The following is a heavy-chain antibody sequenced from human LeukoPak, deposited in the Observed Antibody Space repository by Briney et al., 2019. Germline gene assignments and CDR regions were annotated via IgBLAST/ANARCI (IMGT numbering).Heavy chain of an antibody. CDR1: GGSISSYY. CDR2: IYCSGST. Sequence: KPSETLSLTCTVSGGSISSYYWSWIRQPPGKGLEWIGYIYCSGSTNYNPSLKSRVTISVDTSKNQFSLKLSSVTAADTAVYYCARSERLDWFPIWGQGTMVTVSS. CDR3: ARSERLDWFPI. J-gene: IGHJ3*02. V-gene: IGHV4-59*08. D-gene: IGHD3-9*01.